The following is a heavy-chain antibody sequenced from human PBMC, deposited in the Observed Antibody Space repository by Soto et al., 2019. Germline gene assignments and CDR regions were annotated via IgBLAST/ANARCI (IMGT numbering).Heavy chain of an antibody. V-gene: IGHV1-8*01. CDR3: ARGIKDGDYSRWFDP. D-gene: IGHD4-17*01. CDR2: MNPNSGNT. CDR1: GYTFTSYD. Sequence: QVQLVQSGAEVKKPGASVKVSCKASGYTFTSYDINWVRQATGQGLEYLGWMNPNSGNTGYVQKFQGRVTMTRYTSISTAYMELSSLRSEDTAVYYCARGIKDGDYSRWFDPWGKGTLVTVSS. J-gene: IGHJ5*02.